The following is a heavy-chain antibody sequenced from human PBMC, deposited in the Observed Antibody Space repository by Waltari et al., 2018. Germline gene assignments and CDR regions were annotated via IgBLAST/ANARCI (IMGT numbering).Heavy chain of an antibody. CDR1: GYTFTSYY. V-gene: IGHV1-46*01. CDR3: ARDYCSSTSCYGGDAFDI. D-gene: IGHD2-2*01. Sequence: QVQLVQSGAEVKKPGASVKVSCKASGYTFTSYYMHWVRQAPGQGLEWMGIINPSGGSTGYAQKFQGRVTMTRDTSTSTVYMELSSLRSEDTAVYYCARDYCSSTSCYGGDAFDIWGQGTMVTVSS. J-gene: IGHJ3*02. CDR2: INPSGGST.